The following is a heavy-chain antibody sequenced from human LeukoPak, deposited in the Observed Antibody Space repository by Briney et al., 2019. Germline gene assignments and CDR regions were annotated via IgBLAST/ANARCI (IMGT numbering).Heavy chain of an antibody. V-gene: IGHV3-23*01. D-gene: IGHD1-1*01. Sequence: GGSLRLSCAASEFTFSSYAMSWVRQAPGKGLEWVSAISGSGVTTYYADSVKGRFTTSRDSSKNTLYLQMNSLRAEDTAVYYCAKGTRGDFDYWGQGTLVTVSS. CDR2: ISGSGVTT. CDR1: EFTFSSYA. J-gene: IGHJ4*02. CDR3: AKGTRGDFDY.